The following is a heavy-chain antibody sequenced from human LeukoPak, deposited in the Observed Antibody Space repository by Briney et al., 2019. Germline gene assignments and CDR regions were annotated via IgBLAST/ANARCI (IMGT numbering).Heavy chain of an antibody. V-gene: IGHV3-11*01. CDR2: ISSSGSTI. J-gene: IGHJ4*02. CDR3: ASFPAYYYDSSGYNDY. Sequence: GGSLRLSCAASGFTFSDYYMSWIRQAPGKGLEWVSYISSSGSTIYYADSVKGRFTISRDNAKNSLYLQMDSLRAEDTAVYYCASFPAYYYDSSGYNDYWGQGTLLTVSS. D-gene: IGHD3-22*01. CDR1: GFTFSDYY.